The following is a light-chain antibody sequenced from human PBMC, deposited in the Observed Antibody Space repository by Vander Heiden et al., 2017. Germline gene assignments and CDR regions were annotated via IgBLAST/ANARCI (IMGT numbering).Light chain of an antibody. CDR1: QGISSSY. CDR2: GAS. V-gene: IGKV3-20*01. Sequence: EIVLTQSPGTLSLSPGERATPSCRASQGISSSYLARYQQKPGQAPRLLIYGASSRATGIPDRFSGSGSGTDFTLTISRLEPEDFAVYYCQQYGSSPPSWTFGQGTKVEIK. CDR3: QQYGSSPPSWT. J-gene: IGKJ1*01.